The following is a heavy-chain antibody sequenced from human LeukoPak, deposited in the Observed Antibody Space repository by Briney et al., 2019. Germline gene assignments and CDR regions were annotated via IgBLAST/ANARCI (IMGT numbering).Heavy chain of an antibody. V-gene: IGHV1-24*01. D-gene: IGHD3-10*01. J-gene: IGHJ4*02. CDR1: GYTFTSYY. CDR2: FDPEDGET. CDR3: ALIRITMVRGVILGANFDY. Sequence: GASVKVSCKASGYTFTSYYMHWVRQAPGQGLEWMGGFDPEDGETIYAQKFQGRVTMTEDTSTDTAYMELSSLRSEDTAVYYCALIRITMVRGVILGANFDYWGQGTLVTVSS.